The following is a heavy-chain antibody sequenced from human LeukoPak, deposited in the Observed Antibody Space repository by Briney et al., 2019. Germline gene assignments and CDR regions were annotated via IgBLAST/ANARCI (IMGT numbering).Heavy chain of an antibody. CDR3: ARRTPYGSGSSYYFDY. J-gene: IGHJ4*02. CDR1: GYTFTSYA. V-gene: IGHV1-3*01. CDR2: INAGNGNT. D-gene: IGHD3-10*01. Sequence: ASVKVSCKASGYTFTSYAMHWVRQAPGQRLEWMGWINAGNGNTKYSQKFQGRVTTTRDTSASTAYMELSSLRSEDTAVYYCARRTPYGSGSSYYFDYWGQGTLVTVSS.